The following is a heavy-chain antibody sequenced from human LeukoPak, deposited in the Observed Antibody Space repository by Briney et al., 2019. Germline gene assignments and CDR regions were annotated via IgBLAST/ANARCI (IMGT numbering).Heavy chain of an antibody. Sequence: KPSETLSLTCAVSGYSISSGYYWGWIRPPPGKGLEWIGRIYHSGRTYYNPSLKSRVTISVDTSKNQFSLKLSSVTAADTAVYYCARAPFLLRGYSYWFFGYWGQGTLVTVSS. J-gene: IGHJ4*02. CDR2: IYHSGRT. D-gene: IGHD5-18*01. CDR3: ARAPFLLRGYSYWFFGY. CDR1: GYSISSGYY. V-gene: IGHV4-38-2*01.